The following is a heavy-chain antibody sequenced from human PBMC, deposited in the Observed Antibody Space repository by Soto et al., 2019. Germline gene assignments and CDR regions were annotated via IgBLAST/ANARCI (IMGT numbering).Heavy chain of an antibody. Sequence: SETLSLTCAVYGGSFSGYYWSWIRQPPGKGLEWIGEINHSGSTNYNPSLKSRVTISVDTSKNQFSLKLSSVTAADTAVYYCARGTPDIVVVPAAIDAFEIWGQGTMVTVSS. CDR2: INHSGST. V-gene: IGHV4-34*01. J-gene: IGHJ3*02. D-gene: IGHD2-2*01. CDR1: GGSFSGYY. CDR3: ARGTPDIVVVPAAIDAFEI.